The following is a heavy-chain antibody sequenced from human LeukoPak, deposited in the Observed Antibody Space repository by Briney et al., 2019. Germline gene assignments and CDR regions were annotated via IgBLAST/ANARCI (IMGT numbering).Heavy chain of an antibody. J-gene: IGHJ6*03. D-gene: IGHD6-6*01. V-gene: IGHV4-39*07. CDR2: IYYSGST. CDR3: ARGLWDLTRQLVTRYYYYYYMDV. CDR1: GGSISSSSYY. Sequence: SETLSLTCTVSGGSISSSSYYWGWIRQPPGKGLEWIGSIYYSGSTYYNPSLKSRVTISVDTSKNQFSLKLSSVTAADTAVYYCARGLWDLTRQLVTRYYYYYYMDVWGKGTTVTVSS.